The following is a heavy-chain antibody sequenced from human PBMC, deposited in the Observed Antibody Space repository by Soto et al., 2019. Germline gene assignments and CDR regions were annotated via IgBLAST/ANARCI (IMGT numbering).Heavy chain of an antibody. CDR1: GFTFSSYA. D-gene: IGHD5-18*01. CDR2: ISYDGSNK. CDR3: ARDPLWGTAMVLWYFDL. J-gene: IGHJ2*01. V-gene: IGHV3-30-3*01. Sequence: QVQLVESGGGVVQPGRSLRLSCAASGFTFSSYAMHWVRQAPGKGLEWVAVISYDGSNKYYADSVKGRFTISRDNSKNTRYLQRNSLRAEDTAVYYCARDPLWGTAMVLWYFDLWGRGTLVTVSS.